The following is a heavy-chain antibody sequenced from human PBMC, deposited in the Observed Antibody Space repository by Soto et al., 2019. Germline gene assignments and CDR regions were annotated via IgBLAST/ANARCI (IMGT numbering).Heavy chain of an antibody. CDR2: MYFSGKT. CDR3: ARQPYDSSGYYYGA. V-gene: IGHV4-39*01. CDR1: AGSISRSNYY. Sequence: QLQLQESGPGLVKPSETLSLTCTVSAGSISRSNYYWDWIRQPPGKGLESIRSMYFSGKTYYTPPLKSRVTISVTTSKNQFSLTLTSVTAADTAVYYCARQPYDSSGYYYGAWGQGTLVTVSS. J-gene: IGHJ5*02. D-gene: IGHD3-22*01.